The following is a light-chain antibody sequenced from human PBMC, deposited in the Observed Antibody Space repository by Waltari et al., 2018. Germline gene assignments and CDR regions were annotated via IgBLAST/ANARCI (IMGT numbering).Light chain of an antibody. CDR3: CSYAGSTTRWV. CDR1: SSDVGSYTL. J-gene: IGLJ3*02. Sequence: QSALTQPASVSGSPGQSITISCTGTSSDVGSYTLVSWYQQHLGKAPKLIIYAVSKRPSGASARFSGSKSGNTASLTISGLQAEDEADYYCCSYAGSTTRWVFGGGTKLTVL. V-gene: IGLV2-23*02. CDR2: AVS.